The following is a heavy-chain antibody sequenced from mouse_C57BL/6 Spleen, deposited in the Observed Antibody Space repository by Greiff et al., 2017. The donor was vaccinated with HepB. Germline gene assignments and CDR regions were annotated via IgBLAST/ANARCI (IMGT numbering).Heavy chain of an antibody. CDR3: ARSIWYFDV. J-gene: IGHJ1*03. V-gene: IGHV5-17*01. CDR2: ISSGSSTI. D-gene: IGHD2-10*02. CDR1: GFTFSDYG. Sequence: DVQLQESGGGLVKPGGSLKLSCAASGFTFSDYGMHWVRQAPEKGLEWVAYISSGSSTIYYADTVKGRFTISRDNAKNTLFLQMTSLRSEDTAMYYCARSIWYFDVWGTGTTVTVSS.